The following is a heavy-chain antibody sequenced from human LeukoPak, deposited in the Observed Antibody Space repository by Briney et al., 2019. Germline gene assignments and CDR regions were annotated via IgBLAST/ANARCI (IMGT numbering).Heavy chain of an antibody. CDR3: VRHCPGNCYEDFDY. CDR1: GFTFSSYS. D-gene: IGHD2-21*01. V-gene: IGHV3-21*04. CDR2: ISSSSSYI. Sequence: GGSLRLSCAASGFTFSSYSMNWVRQAPGKGLEWVSSISSSSSYIYYADSVKGRFTISRDNAKNSLYLQMNSLRAEDTAVYYCVRHCPGNCYEDFDYWGQGIPVTVSS. J-gene: IGHJ4*02.